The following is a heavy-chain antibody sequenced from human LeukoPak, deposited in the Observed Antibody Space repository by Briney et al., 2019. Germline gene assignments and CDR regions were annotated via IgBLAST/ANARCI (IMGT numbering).Heavy chain of an antibody. CDR3: ARVGYDFWSPDYYSYYMDV. J-gene: IGHJ6*03. V-gene: IGHV3-66*01. CDR2: IYSGGSI. Sequence: QAGGSLRLSCAASGFSVSSNYMSWVRQAPGKGLEWVSVIYSGGSIYYADSLKGRFIISRDNAKNSLYLQMNSLRAEDTAVYYCARVGYDFWSPDYYSYYMDVWGKGTTVTVSS. CDR1: GFSVSSNY. D-gene: IGHD3-3*01.